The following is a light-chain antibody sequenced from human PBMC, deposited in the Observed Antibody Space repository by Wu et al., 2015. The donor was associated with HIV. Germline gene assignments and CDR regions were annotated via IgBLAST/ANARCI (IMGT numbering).Light chain of an antibody. V-gene: IGKV3-20*01. J-gene: IGKJ5*01. Sequence: EIVLTQSPGTLSLSPGERATLSCRASQSVSSRSLAWYQQKPGQAPRLLMYGASNWATGIPDRFSGSGSGTDFTLTISRLEPEDFTMYYCQQYAISPVTFGQGTRLDIK. CDR3: QQYAISPVT. CDR1: QSVSSRS. CDR2: GAS.